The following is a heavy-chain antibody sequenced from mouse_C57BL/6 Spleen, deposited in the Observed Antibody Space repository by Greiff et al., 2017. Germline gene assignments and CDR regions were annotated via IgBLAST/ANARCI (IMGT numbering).Heavy chain of an antibody. D-gene: IGHD6-5*01. CDR2: IYPGDGDT. CDR1: GYAFSSSW. Sequence: QVQLQQSGPELVKPGASVKISCKASGYAFSSSWMNWVKQRPGKGLEWIGRIYPGDGDTNYNGKFKGKATLTADKSSSTAYMQLSSLTSEDSAVYFCASSYAPDYWGQGPTLTVST. J-gene: IGHJ2*01. CDR3: ASSYAPDY. V-gene: IGHV1-82*01.